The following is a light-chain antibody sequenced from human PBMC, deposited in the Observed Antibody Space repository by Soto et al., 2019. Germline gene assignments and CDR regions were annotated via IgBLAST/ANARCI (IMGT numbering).Light chain of an antibody. Sequence: QSALTQPASVSESPGQSITISCTGTSSDVGGYNYVSWYQQYPGKAPKVMIYDVSNRPSGVSNRFSGSKSGNTASLTISGLQAEDEAEYYCSSYTSSSTYVFGSGTKVTVL. CDR3: SSYTSSSTYV. V-gene: IGLV2-14*01. CDR1: SSDVGGYNY. CDR2: DVS. J-gene: IGLJ1*01.